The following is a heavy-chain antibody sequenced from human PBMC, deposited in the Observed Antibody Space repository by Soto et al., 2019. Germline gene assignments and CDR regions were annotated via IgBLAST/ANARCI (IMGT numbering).Heavy chain of an antibody. CDR1: GFTLSSYA. J-gene: IGHJ4*02. CDR3: AKYLFAYCGGDCFHPFDS. CDR2: ISDSGLKT. Sequence: HPGGSLRLSWAVSGFTLSSYAMSWARQAPGKGLEWVSTISDSGLKTNYADSVRGRFTVSRDNSKNTLYLHMNSLRAADTAVYHCAKYLFAYCGGDCFHPFDSWGQGTLVTVSP. V-gene: IGHV3-23*01. D-gene: IGHD2-21*02.